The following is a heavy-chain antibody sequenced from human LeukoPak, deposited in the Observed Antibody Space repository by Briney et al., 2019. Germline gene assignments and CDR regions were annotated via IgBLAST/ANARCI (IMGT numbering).Heavy chain of an antibody. CDR2: ISSSSSYI. J-gene: IGHJ4*02. Sequence: GGFLRLSCAASGFXFSSYSINWVRQAPGKGLEWVSSISSSSSYIYYADSVKGRFTISRDNAKNSLYLQMNSLRAEDTAVYYCAREIYSSSSFDYWGQGTLVTVSS. D-gene: IGHD6-6*01. V-gene: IGHV3-21*01. CDR3: AREIYSSSSFDY. CDR1: GFXFSSYS.